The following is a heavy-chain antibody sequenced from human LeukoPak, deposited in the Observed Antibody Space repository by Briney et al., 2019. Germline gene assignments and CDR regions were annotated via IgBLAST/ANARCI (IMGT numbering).Heavy chain of an antibody. CDR3: ARVGWFGGLLK. CDR2: INHSGST. D-gene: IGHD3-10*01. V-gene: IGHV4-34*01. J-gene: IGHJ4*02. Sequence: SETLSLTCAVYGGSFSGYYWSWLRQPPGKGLEWVGEINHSGSTNYNPSLKSRVTISVETSKNQFSLKLSSVTAADTAVYYCARVGWFGGLLKWGQGTLVTVSS. CDR1: GGSFSGYY.